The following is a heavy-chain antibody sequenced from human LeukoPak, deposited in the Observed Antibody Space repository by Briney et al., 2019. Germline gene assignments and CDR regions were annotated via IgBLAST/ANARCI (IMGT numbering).Heavy chain of an antibody. CDR2: IYSGGST. J-gene: IGHJ4*02. V-gene: IGHV3-66*01. CDR1: GLTVSSNY. CDR3: AREGIAARFVDY. Sequence: AGGSLRLSCAASGLTVSSNYMSWVRQAPGKGLEWVSVIYSGGSTYYADSVKGRFTISRDNSKNTLYLQMNSLRAEDTAVYYCAREGIAARFVDYWGQGTLVTVSS. D-gene: IGHD6-6*01.